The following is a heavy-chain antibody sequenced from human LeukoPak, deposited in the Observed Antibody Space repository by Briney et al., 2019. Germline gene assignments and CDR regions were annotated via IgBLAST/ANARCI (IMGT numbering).Heavy chain of an antibody. Sequence: SETLSLTCTVSGDSITSSYYYWGWIRQPPGKGLEWIGSIYYSGSTYSNPSLKSRVTISVDTSRNRFSLNLSSVTAADTAVYYCARQRDAAAGTDYWGQGILVTVSS. J-gene: IGHJ4*02. CDR1: GDSITSSYYY. CDR2: IYYSGST. V-gene: IGHV4-39*01. CDR3: ARQRDAAAGTDY. D-gene: IGHD6-13*01.